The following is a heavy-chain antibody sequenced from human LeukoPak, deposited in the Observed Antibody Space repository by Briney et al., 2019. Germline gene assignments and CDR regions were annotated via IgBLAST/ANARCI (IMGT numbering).Heavy chain of an antibody. Sequence: PGGSLRLSCAASAFTLSSYGMHWVRQAPGKGLEWVAFIRYDGVNKYYADSVKGRFTISRDNSKNTLYLQMNSLRAEDTAVYYCARDRGGRDYCSGGSCYFLPDAFDIWGQGTMVTVSS. J-gene: IGHJ3*02. V-gene: IGHV3-30*02. CDR2: IRYDGVNK. CDR3: ARDRGGRDYCSGGSCYFLPDAFDI. D-gene: IGHD2-15*01. CDR1: AFTLSSYG.